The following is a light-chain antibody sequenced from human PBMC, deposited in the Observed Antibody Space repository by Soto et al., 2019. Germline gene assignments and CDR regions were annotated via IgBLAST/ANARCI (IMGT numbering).Light chain of an antibody. CDR1: SGHSSYI. CDR2: LEGTGSY. V-gene: IGLV4-60*02. J-gene: IGLJ1*01. CDR3: ETWDSNTRV. Sequence: QAVVTQSSSASASLGSSVKLTCTLSSGHSSYIIAWHQQQPGKAPRYLMKLEGTGSYNKGSGVPDRFSGSSSGADRYLTISKLQFEDEADYYCETWDSNTRVFGTGTKLTVL.